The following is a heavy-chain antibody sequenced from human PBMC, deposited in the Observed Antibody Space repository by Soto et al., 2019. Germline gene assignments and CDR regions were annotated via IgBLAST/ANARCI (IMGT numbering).Heavy chain of an antibody. CDR3: AAYCTNGVCYSRNAFDI. J-gene: IGHJ3*02. D-gene: IGHD2-8*01. Sequence: QVQLQQWGAGLLKPSETLSLTCAVYGGSFSGYYWSWIRQPPGKGLEWIGEINHSGSTNYNPSLKSRVTISVDTSKNQFPLKLSSVTAADTAVYYCAAYCTNGVCYSRNAFDIWGQGTMVTVSS. CDR2: INHSGST. CDR1: GGSFSGYY. V-gene: IGHV4-34*01.